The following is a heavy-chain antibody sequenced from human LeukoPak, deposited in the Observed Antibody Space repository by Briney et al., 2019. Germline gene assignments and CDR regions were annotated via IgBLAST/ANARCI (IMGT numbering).Heavy chain of an antibody. Sequence: PGGSLRLSCAASGFTFSSYSMNWVRQAPGKGLEWASSISSSSSYIYYADSVKGRFTISRDNAKNSLYLQMNSLRAGDTAVYYCARELALYDSTDAFDIWGQGTMVTVSS. V-gene: IGHV3-21*01. CDR2: ISSSSSYI. J-gene: IGHJ3*02. CDR1: GFTFSSYS. CDR3: ARELALYDSTDAFDI. D-gene: IGHD2-8*01.